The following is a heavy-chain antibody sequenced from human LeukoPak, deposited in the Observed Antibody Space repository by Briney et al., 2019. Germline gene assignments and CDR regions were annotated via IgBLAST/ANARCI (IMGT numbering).Heavy chain of an antibody. Sequence: PGGSLRLSCAASGFTFSSYGIHWVRQAPGKGLEWVAVVSYDGSTKYYADSVKGRFTISRDNSKNTVFLQMNTLRTEDTAVYFCAKDKPIDYWGQGTLVTVSS. V-gene: IGHV3-30*18. CDR3: AKDKPIDY. J-gene: IGHJ4*02. CDR1: GFTFSSYG. CDR2: VSYDGSTK.